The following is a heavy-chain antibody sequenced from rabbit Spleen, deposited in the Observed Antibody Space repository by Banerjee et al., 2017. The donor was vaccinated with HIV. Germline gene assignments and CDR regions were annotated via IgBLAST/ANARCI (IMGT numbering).Heavy chain of an antibody. CDR2: IYTDDDDT. V-gene: IGHV1S40*01. Sequence: QSLEESGGDLVKPGASLTLTCTASGFDFSSDYYMCWVRQAPGKGLEWIACIYTDDDDTDYASWAKGRFTISKPSSTTVTLQMTSLTGADTATYFCARASDVGYNYNLWGQGTLVTV. J-gene: IGHJ3*01. D-gene: IGHD1-1*01. CDR1: GFDFSSDYY. CDR3: ARASDVGYNYNL.